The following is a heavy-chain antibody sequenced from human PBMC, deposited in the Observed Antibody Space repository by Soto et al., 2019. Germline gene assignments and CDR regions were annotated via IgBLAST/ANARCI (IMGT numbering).Heavy chain of an antibody. Sequence: PGESLKISCKGSGYSFTSYWTGGVRQMPGKGLEWMGIIYPGDSDTRYSPSFQGQVTISADKSISTAYLQWSSLKASDTAMYYCARHPWFGEPYPYPHFDYWGQGTLVTVSS. CDR3: ARHPWFGEPYPYPHFDY. V-gene: IGHV5-51*01. CDR2: IYPGDSDT. J-gene: IGHJ4*02. CDR1: GYSFTSYW. D-gene: IGHD3-10*01.